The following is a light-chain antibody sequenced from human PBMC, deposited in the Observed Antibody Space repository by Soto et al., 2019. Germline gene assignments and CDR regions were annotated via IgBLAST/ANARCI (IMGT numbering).Light chain of an antibody. CDR2: DSS. CDR1: QSVGTD. CDR3: QQRSDWPYT. Sequence: EIVLTQSPATLSLSPGERATLSRRASQSVGTDFAWYQQKPGQAPRLLIYDSSNRATGIPARFSGSGSGTDFTLTISSLEPEDFAVYYCQQRSDWPYTFGGGTKVEIK. V-gene: IGKV3-11*01. J-gene: IGKJ4*01.